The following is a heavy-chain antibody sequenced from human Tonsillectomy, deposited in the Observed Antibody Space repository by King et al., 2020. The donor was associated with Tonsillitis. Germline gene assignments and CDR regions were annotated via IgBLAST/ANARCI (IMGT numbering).Heavy chain of an antibody. CDR2: INHSGST. Sequence: VQLPQWGAGLLKPSETLSLTCAVYGGSFSGYYWSWIRQPPGKGLEWIGEINHSGSTNYNPSLKSRVTISVDTSKNQFSLTLSSVTAADTAVYYSARSGGEAVGYDYYDYMDVWGKGTTVTVSS. V-gene: IGHV4-34*01. CDR3: ARSGGEAVGYDYYDYMDV. CDR1: GGSFSGYY. J-gene: IGHJ6*03. D-gene: IGHD6-19*01.